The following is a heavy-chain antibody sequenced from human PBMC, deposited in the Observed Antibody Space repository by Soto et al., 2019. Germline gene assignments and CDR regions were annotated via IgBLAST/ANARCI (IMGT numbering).Heavy chain of an antibody. V-gene: IGHV3-30-3*01. CDR1: GFTFSSYA. J-gene: IGHJ4*02. CDR3: ERADAWALPGYRFDY. D-gene: IGHD3-16*02. CDR2: ISYDGSEK. Sequence: QAQLVESGGGVVQPGRSLRLSCAASGFTFSSYAMHWVRQAPGKGLEWVAVISYDGSEKHHADSVKGRFTISRDNSKNTLYLQMNSLRPDDTAVYYCERADAWALPGYRFDYWGQGTLITVSS.